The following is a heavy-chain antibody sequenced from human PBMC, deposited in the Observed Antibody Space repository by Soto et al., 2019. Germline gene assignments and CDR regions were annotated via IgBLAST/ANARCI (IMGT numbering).Heavy chain of an antibody. D-gene: IGHD2-2*01. CDR3: ARFSSAPRVVPAAMGYYYMDV. V-gene: IGHV4-4*02. CDR2: IYHSGST. J-gene: IGHJ6*03. Sequence: SETLSLTCAVSSGSISSSNWWSWVRQPPGKGLEWIGEIYHSGSTNYNPSLKSRVTISVDKSKNQFSLKLSSVTAADTAVYYCARFSSAPRVVPAAMGYYYMDVWGKGTTVTVSS. CDR1: SGSISSSNW.